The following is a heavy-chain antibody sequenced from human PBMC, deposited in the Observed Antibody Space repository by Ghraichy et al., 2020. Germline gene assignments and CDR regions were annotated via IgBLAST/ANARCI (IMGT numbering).Heavy chain of an antibody. V-gene: IGHV4-61*01. D-gene: IGHD2-15*01. CDR2: IHYRGST. J-gene: IGHJ4*02. CDR3: ARSWFACNGGSCFGFQFDH. CDR1: GDSVSSGNYY. Sequence: SETLSLTCTVSGDSVSSGNYYWNWIRQPPGKGLEWIGYIHYRGSTNHNASLKSRVSMSVDTSKNQFSLKLSSMTAADTAVYYCARSWFACNGGSCFGFQFDHWGQGALVTVSS.